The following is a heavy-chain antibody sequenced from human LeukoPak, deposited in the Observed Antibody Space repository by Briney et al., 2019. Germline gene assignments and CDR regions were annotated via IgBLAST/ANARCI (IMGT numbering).Heavy chain of an antibody. CDR3: ARDRAQGLIVVLPATAKSWFDP. CDR1: GYTFTSYG. CDR2: ISAYNGNT. D-gene: IGHD2-2*01. V-gene: IGHV1-18*01. Sequence: GASVKVSCKASGYTFTSYGISWVRQAPGQGLEWMGWISAYNGNTNYAQKLQGRVTMTTDTSTSTAYMELRSLRSDDTAVYYCARDRAQGLIVVLPATAKSWFDPWGQGTLVTVSS. J-gene: IGHJ5*02.